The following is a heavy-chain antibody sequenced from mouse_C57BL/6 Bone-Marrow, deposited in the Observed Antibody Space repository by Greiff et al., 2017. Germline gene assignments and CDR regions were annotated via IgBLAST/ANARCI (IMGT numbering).Heavy chain of an antibody. Sequence: GGGLVQPKGSLKLSCAASGFTFNTYAMHWVRQAPGKGLEWVARIRRKSSNYATYYADSVKDRFTISRDDSQSMLYLQMNNLKTEDTAMYYCVKGGAYWGQGTLVTVSA. CDR2: IRRKSSNYAT. V-gene: IGHV10-3*01. CDR1: GFTFNTYA. CDR3: VKGGAY. J-gene: IGHJ3*01.